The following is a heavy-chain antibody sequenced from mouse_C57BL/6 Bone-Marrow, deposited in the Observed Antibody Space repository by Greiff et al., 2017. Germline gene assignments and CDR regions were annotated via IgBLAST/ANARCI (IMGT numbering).Heavy chain of an antibody. V-gene: IGHV5-4*01. Sequence: EVQLVESGGGLVKPGGSLKLSCAASGFTFSSYAMSWVRQTPEKRLEWVANLSDGGSYTYYPDNVKGRFTISRDNAKNNLYLQMSHLKSEDTAMYYCARKGSNSAWFAYWGQGTLVTVSA. CDR3: ARKGSNSAWFAY. CDR2: LSDGGSYT. D-gene: IGHD2-5*01. CDR1: GFTFSSYA. J-gene: IGHJ3*01.